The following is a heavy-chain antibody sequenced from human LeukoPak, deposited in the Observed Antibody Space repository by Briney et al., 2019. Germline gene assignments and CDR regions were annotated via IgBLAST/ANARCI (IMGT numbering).Heavy chain of an antibody. Sequence: GGSLRLSCAASGITFSSHTMNWVRQAPGKGLEWVSSISSSGSYIYYADSVKGRFAISRDNAKHSLYLQMNSLRAEDTAVYYCARVWYSSGWYYDYWGQGTLVTVSS. CDR3: ARVWYSSGWYYDY. J-gene: IGHJ4*02. V-gene: IGHV3-21*01. CDR1: GITFSSHT. CDR2: ISSSGSYI. D-gene: IGHD6-19*01.